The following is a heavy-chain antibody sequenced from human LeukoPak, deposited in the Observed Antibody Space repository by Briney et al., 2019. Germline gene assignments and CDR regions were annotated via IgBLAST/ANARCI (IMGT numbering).Heavy chain of an antibody. CDR2: ISGSGGST. CDR1: GFTFSSYA. V-gene: IGHV3-23*01. Sequence: GGSLRLSCAASGFTFSSYAMSWVRQAPGKGLEWVSAISGSGGSTYYADSVKGRFTISRDNSKNTLYLQMDSLRAEDTAVYYCAKDLPYGSGTGWSYWGQGTLVTVSS. CDR3: AKDLPYGSGTGWSY. D-gene: IGHD3-10*01. J-gene: IGHJ4*02.